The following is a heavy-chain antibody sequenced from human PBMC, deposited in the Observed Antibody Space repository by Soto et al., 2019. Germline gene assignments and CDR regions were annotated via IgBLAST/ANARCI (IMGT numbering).Heavy chain of an antibody. CDR3: AYSTGWYRHDV. Sequence: QVQLQESGPGLVKPSGTLSLTCAVSGDSISSPKWWTWLRHPPGKGLEWIGDLLHGGTTNYNPSLKSRVTLSVDTSQNLFSLHLTSVTAADTAIYYCAYSTGWYRHDVWGQGTSVTVSS. CDR2: LLHGGTT. J-gene: IGHJ3*01. V-gene: IGHV4-4*02. D-gene: IGHD6-19*01. CDR1: GDSISSPKW.